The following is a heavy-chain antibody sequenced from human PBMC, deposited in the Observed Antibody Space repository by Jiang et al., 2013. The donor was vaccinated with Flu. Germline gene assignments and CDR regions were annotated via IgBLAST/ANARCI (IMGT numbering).Heavy chain of an antibody. J-gene: IGHJ4*02. CDR1: GFDFNYYA. Sequence: QLVESGGGVVQPGGSLRLSCAASGFDFNYYAMYWVRQAPGKGLDWVAFIRFDGTNEYYADSVKGRFTISRDNSKNTVYLQMNSLRHEDTAIYYCATLRGSTYDTYLMDFWGQGTLVTVSS. CDR2: IRFDGTNE. D-gene: IGHD3-22*01. CDR3: ATLRGSTYDTYLMDF. V-gene: IGHV3-30*02.